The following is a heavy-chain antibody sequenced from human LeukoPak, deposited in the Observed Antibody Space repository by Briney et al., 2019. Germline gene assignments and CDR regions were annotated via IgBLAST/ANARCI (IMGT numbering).Heavy chain of an antibody. CDR2: IYTSGST. J-gene: IGHJ4*02. D-gene: IGHD6-6*01. V-gene: IGHV4-4*07. CDR1: GGSISSYY. Sequence: SETLSLTCTVSGGSISSYYWSWIRQPAGKGLEWIGRIYTSGSTNYNPSLKSRVTMSVDTSKDQFSLKLSSVTAADTAVYYCARAQAVEQLAPGYFDYWGQGTLVTVSS. CDR3: ARAQAVEQLAPGYFDY.